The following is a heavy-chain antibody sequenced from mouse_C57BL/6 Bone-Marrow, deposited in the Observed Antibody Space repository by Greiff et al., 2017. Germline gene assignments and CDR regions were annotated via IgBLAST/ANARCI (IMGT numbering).Heavy chain of an antibody. Sequence: EVQLQESGPELVKPGASVKISCKASGYSFTGYYMHWVKQSPEKSLEWIGEINPSTGGTTYNQKFKAKATLTVDKSSSTAYMQLKSLTSEDSAVYYCKSPLPWFAYWGQGTLVTVSA. J-gene: IGHJ3*01. D-gene: IGHD6-1*01. CDR2: INPSTGGT. CDR1: GYSFTGYY. V-gene: IGHV1-42*01. CDR3: KSPLPWFAY.